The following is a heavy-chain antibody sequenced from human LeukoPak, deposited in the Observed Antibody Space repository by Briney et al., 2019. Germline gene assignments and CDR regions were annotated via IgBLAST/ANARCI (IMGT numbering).Heavy chain of an antibody. Sequence: PGGSLRLSCAASGFTFSSYWMHWVRQAPGKGLVWVSRINSDGSSTSYADSVKGRFTISRDNAKNSLYLQMNSLRAEDTAVYYCARVIKSKYYDILTGPIRGEWFDPWGQGTLVTVSS. CDR1: GFTFSSYW. V-gene: IGHV3-74*01. CDR3: ARVIKSKYYDILTGPIRGEWFDP. D-gene: IGHD3-9*01. CDR2: INSDGSST. J-gene: IGHJ5*02.